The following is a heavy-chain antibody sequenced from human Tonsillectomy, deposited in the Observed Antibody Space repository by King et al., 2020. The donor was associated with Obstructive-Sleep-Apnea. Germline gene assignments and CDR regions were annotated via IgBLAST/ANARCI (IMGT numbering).Heavy chain of an antibody. Sequence: LVQSGAEVKKPGSSVKVSCKASGGTFSSYAIRWVRQAPGQGLEWMGGIIPILGIANYAQKFQGRVTITADKSTSTAYMELSSLRSEDTAVYYCAREGGSGSYYRPPYFDYWGQGTLVTVSS. CDR2: IIPILGIA. J-gene: IGHJ4*02. CDR3: AREGGSGSYYRPPYFDY. CDR1: GGTFSSYA. D-gene: IGHD3-10*01. V-gene: IGHV1-69*10.